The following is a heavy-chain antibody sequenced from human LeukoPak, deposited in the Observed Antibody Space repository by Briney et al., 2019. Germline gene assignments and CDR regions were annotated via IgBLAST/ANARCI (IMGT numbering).Heavy chain of an antibody. J-gene: IGHJ4*02. Sequence: GGSLRLSCAVSGFTFSSYWMHWVRQAPGKGLVWVSLIRTDESGTTYADSVKGRFTISRDNAKNTLYLQMNSLRAEDTAVYYCARERFGHAFDYWGQGTLVTVSS. CDR3: ARERFGHAFDY. D-gene: IGHD3-10*01. CDR2: IRTDESGT. CDR1: GFTFSSYW. V-gene: IGHV3-74*01.